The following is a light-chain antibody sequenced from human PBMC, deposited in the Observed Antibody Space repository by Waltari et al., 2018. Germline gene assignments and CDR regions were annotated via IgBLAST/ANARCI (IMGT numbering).Light chain of an antibody. Sequence: QSALTQPASVSGSPGQSITISCTGTNSDIGSYNFVSWYQQHPNKVPKLVLYEVSNRPSGVSNSFSDSKSGNTASLTISGLQAEDEAEYYCSSYTKSTTQVFGTGTKVTVL. V-gene: IGLV2-14*01. CDR2: EVS. J-gene: IGLJ1*01. CDR1: NSDIGSYNF. CDR3: SSYTKSTTQV.